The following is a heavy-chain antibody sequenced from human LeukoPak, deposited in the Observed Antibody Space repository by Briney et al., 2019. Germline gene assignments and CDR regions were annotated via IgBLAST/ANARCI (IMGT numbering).Heavy chain of an antibody. CDR3: ANPLGYCSGGSCYDLNRFDP. D-gene: IGHD2-15*01. Sequence: LSLTCTVSGVSISSGDYYWSWIRQHPGKGPEWVSAISGSGGSTYYADSVKGRFTISIDNSKNTLYLQMNSLRAEDTAVYYCANPLGYCSGGSCYDLNRFDPWGQGTLVTVSS. CDR1: GVSISSGDYY. CDR2: ISGSGGST. J-gene: IGHJ5*02. V-gene: IGHV3-23*01.